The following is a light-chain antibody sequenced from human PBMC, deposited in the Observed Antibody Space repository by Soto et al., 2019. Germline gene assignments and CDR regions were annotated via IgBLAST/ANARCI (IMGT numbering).Light chain of an antibody. CDR3: QQADNLPPFS. CDR2: AAS. V-gene: IGKV1D-12*01. CDR1: QGVRSL. Sequence: DIQMTQSPSSVSASVGDTVTITCRASQGVRSLLAWYQQKPGKAPILLIYAASNLQGGVPSRFSGSGSGTEFTLSISRLQPEDSATYYCQQADNLPPFSFGPGTKVEIK. J-gene: IGKJ3*01.